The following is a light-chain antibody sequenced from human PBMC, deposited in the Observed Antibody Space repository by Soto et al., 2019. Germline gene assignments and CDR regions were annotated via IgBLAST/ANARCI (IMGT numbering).Light chain of an antibody. CDR1: QSISSRY. V-gene: IGKV3-11*01. Sequence: EIVLTQSPGTLSLSPGERATLSCRASQSISSRYLAWYQQKPGQAPRLLIYGESNRATGVPARSSGSGSGTDFTLTISDLEPADFGLYYCQQRLNWPPGFGQGTKVDIK. J-gene: IGKJ1*01. CDR2: GES. CDR3: QQRLNWPPG.